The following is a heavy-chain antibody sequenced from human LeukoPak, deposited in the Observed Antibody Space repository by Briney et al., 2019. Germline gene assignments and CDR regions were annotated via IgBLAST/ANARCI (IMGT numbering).Heavy chain of an antibody. CDR1: GYTFTGYY. Sequence: ASVKVSCKASGYTFTGYYMHWVRQAPGQGLEWMGWINPNSGGTNYAQKFQGRVTMTRDTSISTAYMELSRLRSDDTAVYYCARGSVNMIRGAHDYWGQGTLVTVSS. V-gene: IGHV1-2*02. J-gene: IGHJ4*02. CDR3: ARGSVNMIRGAHDY. D-gene: IGHD3-10*01. CDR2: INPNSGGT.